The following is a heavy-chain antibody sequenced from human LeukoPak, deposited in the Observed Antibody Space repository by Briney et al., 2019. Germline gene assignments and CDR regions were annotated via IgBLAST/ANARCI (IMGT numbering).Heavy chain of an antibody. V-gene: IGHV4-39*07. Sequence: SETLSLTCTVSGGSISNSSYYWGWIRQPPGKGLEWIGSIYYTGSTYYNPPLKSRVTISVDTSKNQLSLKLSSVTAADTAVYYCARDLGYCSGGSCPGFDCWGQGTLVTVSS. D-gene: IGHD2-15*01. CDR1: GGSISNSSYY. CDR3: ARDLGYCSGGSCPGFDC. J-gene: IGHJ4*02. CDR2: IYYTGST.